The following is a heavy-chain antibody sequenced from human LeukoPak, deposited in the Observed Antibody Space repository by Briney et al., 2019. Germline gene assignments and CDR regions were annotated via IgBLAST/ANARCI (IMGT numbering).Heavy chain of an antibody. CDR3: ARKGYSYSYFDY. J-gene: IGHJ4*02. CDR2: IYHSGST. CDR1: GYSISSGYY. V-gene: IGHV4-38-2*01. Sequence: KPSETLSLTCAVSGYSISSGYYWGWIRQPPGKGLEWIGSIYHSGSTYYNPSLKSRVTISVDTSKNQFSLKLSSVTAADTAMYYCARKGYSYSYFDYWGQGTLVTVSS. D-gene: IGHD5-18*01.